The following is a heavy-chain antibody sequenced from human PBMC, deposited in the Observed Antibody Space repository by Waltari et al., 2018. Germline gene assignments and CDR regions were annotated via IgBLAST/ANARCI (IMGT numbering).Heavy chain of an antibody. D-gene: IGHD1-26*01. CDR3: TIPSGTYDDY. Sequence: EIQLLESGGGLLEPGGSLRLSCAASGLTFPNPWMSWVRQAQGKGLEGVGRIRSKTDGGTIDYGAPVKGRFTISRDDSKNIVYLQLERLKSEDSGVYYCTIPSGTYDDYWGQGTLVTVSS. V-gene: IGHV3-15*01. CDR1: GLTFPNPW. CDR2: IRSKTDGGTI. J-gene: IGHJ4*02.